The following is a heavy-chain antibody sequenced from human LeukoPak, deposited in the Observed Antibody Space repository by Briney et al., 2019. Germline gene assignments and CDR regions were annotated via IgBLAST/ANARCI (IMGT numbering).Heavy chain of an antibody. CDR1: GFTFSSYA. V-gene: IGHV3-30-3*01. CDR3: AKGCDTNCFHFDY. J-gene: IGHJ4*02. D-gene: IGHD2-15*01. CDR2: ISYDGSNK. Sequence: GGSLRLSCAASGFTFSSYAMHWVRQAPGKGLEWVAVISYDGSNKYYADSVKGRFTISRDNSGNMLFLQMSTVRPEDTAVYYCAKGCDTNCFHFDYWGQGILVTVSS.